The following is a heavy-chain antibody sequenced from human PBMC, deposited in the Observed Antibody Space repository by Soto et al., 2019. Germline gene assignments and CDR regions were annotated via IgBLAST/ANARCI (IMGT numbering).Heavy chain of an antibody. D-gene: IGHD3-3*01. J-gene: IGHJ4*02. V-gene: IGHV3-30*18. CDR3: AKTITTVGVSSTGRGALLDN. Sequence: QVQLVESGGGVVQPGRSLRLSYAASGFSFSAFGMHWVRQAPGKGLEWIAVISNDGKSEHYADSVKGRFTISRDNSKNTFYLQMNSLSVEDTAVYYCAKTITTVGVSSTGRGALLDNWGQGILVSVSS. CDR2: ISNDGKSE. CDR1: GFSFSAFG.